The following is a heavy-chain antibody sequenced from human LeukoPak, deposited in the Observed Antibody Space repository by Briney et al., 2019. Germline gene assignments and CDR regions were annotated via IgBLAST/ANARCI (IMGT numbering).Heavy chain of an antibody. Sequence: GVSLRLSCVGSGFTISNYWMHWVRQAPGTGLMWVSRIHPDGRITTYADSVKGRITISRDNAKNTLYLQMNSLRAEDTAVYYCAPQQAYSPYNWFDPWGQGTLVTVSS. CDR1: GFTISNYW. CDR3: APQQAYSPYNWFDP. J-gene: IGHJ5*02. V-gene: IGHV3-74*03. D-gene: IGHD5-12*01. CDR2: IHPDGRIT.